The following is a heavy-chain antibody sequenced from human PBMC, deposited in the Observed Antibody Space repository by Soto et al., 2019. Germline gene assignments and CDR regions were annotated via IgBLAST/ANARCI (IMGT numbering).Heavy chain of an antibody. V-gene: IGHV3-23*01. CDR2: MTGSGGDI. Sequence: GGSLRLSCAASGFSFSGYAMMWVRQAPGKGQEWVAGMTGSGGDIRYADSVKGRFTISKDNSKNTLYLQMNSLRAEDTAIYYCAKDAVYNDGLWLVANWGQGTLVTVSS. D-gene: IGHD5-12*01. CDR1: GFSFSGYA. CDR3: AKDAVYNDGLWLVAN. J-gene: IGHJ4*02.